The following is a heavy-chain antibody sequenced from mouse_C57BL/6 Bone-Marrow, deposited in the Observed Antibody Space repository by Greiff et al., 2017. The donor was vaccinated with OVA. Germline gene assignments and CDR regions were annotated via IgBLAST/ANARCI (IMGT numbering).Heavy chain of an antibody. CDR3: AVLRDY. J-gene: IGHJ4*01. CDR2: INPNNGGT. Sequence: VQLQQSGPELVKPGASVKISCKASGYTFTDYYMNWVKQSHGKSLEWIGDINPNNGGTSYNQKFKGKATLTVDKSSSTAYMELRSLTSEDSAVYYCAVLRDYWGQGTSVTVSS. CDR1: GYTFTDYY. D-gene: IGHD1-1*01. V-gene: IGHV1-26*01.